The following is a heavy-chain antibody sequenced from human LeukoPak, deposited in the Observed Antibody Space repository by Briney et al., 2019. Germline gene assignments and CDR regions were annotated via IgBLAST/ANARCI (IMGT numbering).Heavy chain of an antibody. V-gene: IGHV1-69*13. D-gene: IGHD2-2*01. CDR2: IIPIFGTA. Sequence: SVKVSCKASGGTFSSYAISWVRQAPGQGLEWMGGIIPIFGTANYAQKFQGRVTITADESTSKAYMELSRLRSEDTAVYYCARGRPRLYCSSTSCYAGGYYYYYGMDVWGKGTTVTVSS. CDR3: ARGRPRLYCSSTSCYAGGYYYYYGMDV. J-gene: IGHJ6*04. CDR1: GGTFSSYA.